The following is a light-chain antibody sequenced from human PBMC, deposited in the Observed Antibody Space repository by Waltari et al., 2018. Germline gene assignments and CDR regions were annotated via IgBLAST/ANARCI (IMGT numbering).Light chain of an antibody. J-gene: IGLJ3*02. CDR3: SSYTTTRVM. CDR1: GSDVGGYNY. Sequence: QSALTQPASVSGSPGQSIPISCRGTGSDVGGYNYASWYQQHPGKAPKVIIYDVTNRPSGVSDRFSGSKSGNTASLTISGLQAEDEADYYCSSYTTTRVMFGGGTKVTVL. CDR2: DVT. V-gene: IGLV2-14*03.